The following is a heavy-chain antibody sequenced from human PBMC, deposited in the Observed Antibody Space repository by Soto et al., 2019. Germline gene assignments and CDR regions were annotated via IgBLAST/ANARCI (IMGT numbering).Heavy chain of an antibody. D-gene: IGHD2-2*01. V-gene: IGHV4-31*11. CDR3: AREPYCTSPSCFSHFDS. CDR1: GASISRGDSY. Sequence: LSLTCAVSGASISRGDSYWSWIRQRPGKGLEWIGYIFHTGSTYYNPSLKSRVTISLDSSKNQFSLKLTSATAADTAVYFCAREPYCTSPSCFSHFDSWCQGRLVTVSS. CDR2: IFHTGST. J-gene: IGHJ4*02.